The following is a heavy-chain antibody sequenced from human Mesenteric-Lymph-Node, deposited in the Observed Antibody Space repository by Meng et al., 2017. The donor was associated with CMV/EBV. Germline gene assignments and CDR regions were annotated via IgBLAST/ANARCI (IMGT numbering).Heavy chain of an antibody. Sequence: SGYTFTSYAMNRVRQAPGQGLEWMGWINTNTGNPTYAQGFTGRFVFSLDTSVSTAYLQISSLKAEDTAVYYCARGPSIAATWRFDYWGQGTLVTVSS. CDR2: INTNTGNP. CDR3: ARGPSIAATWRFDY. V-gene: IGHV7-4-1*02. D-gene: IGHD6-13*01. J-gene: IGHJ4*02. CDR1: GYTFTSYA.